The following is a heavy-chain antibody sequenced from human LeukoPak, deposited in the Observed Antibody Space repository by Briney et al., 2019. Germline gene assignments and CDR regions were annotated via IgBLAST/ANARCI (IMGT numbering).Heavy chain of an antibody. Sequence: PSETLSLTCTVSGGSISSYYWSWIRQPPGKGLEWIGYIYYSGSTNYNPSLKSRVTISVDTSKNQFSLKLSSVTAADTAVYYCARHGVYSSSWGYWYFDLWGRGTLVTVSS. CDR1: GGSISSYY. V-gene: IGHV4-59*08. CDR3: ARHGVYSSSWGYWYFDL. CDR2: IYYSGST. J-gene: IGHJ2*01. D-gene: IGHD6-13*01.